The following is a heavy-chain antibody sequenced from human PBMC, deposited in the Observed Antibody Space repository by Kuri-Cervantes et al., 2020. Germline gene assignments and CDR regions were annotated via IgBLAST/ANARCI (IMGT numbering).Heavy chain of an antibody. CDR2: INPNSGGT. CDR1: GYTFTTYG. D-gene: IGHD1-1*01. J-gene: IGHJ6*03. Sequence: ASVKVSCKASGYTFTTYGITWVRQAPGQGLEWMGWINPNSGGTNYAQKFQGRVTMTRDTSISTAYMELSRLRSDDTAVYYCAREVAGTGRYYYMDVWGKGTTVTVSS. V-gene: IGHV1-2*02. CDR3: AREVAGTGRYYYMDV.